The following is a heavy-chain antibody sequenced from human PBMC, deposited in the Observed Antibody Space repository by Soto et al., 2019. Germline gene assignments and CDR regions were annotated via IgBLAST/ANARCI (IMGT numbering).Heavy chain of an antibody. D-gene: IGHD4-4*01. Sequence: SETLSLTCAVYGGSFSGYYWSWIRQPPGKGLEWIGEINHSGSTNYNPSLKSRVTISVDTSKNQFSLKLSSVTAADTAVYYCAIGDYSSNTYYFDYWGQGTLVTVSS. V-gene: IGHV4-34*01. CDR2: INHSGST. CDR3: AIGDYSSNTYYFDY. CDR1: GGSFSGYY. J-gene: IGHJ4*02.